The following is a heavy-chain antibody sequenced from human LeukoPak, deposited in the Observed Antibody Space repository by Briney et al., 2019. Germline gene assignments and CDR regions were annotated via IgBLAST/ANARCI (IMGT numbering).Heavy chain of an antibody. CDR3: ARGQTLVGALHF. CDR2: ISYNGSP. Sequence: SQTLSLTCTVSGGSISSYYWTWIRQPPGKGLDWIGYISYNGSPNYNPALQSRVTISVDTSKNQISLSLSSVTAADTAVYYCARGQTLVGALHFWGQGTLVTVSS. CDR1: GGSISSYY. J-gene: IGHJ4*02. D-gene: IGHD1-26*01. V-gene: IGHV4-59*01.